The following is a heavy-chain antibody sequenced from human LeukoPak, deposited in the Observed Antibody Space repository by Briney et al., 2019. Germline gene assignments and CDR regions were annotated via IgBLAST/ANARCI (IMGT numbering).Heavy chain of an antibody. J-gene: IGHJ4*02. CDR1: GFTFSSYS. CDR2: ISSSSDTI. D-gene: IGHD6-19*01. CDR3: ARWSGSGWYSN. Sequence: GGSLRLSCAASGFTFSSYSINWVRQAPGKGLEWASYISSSSDTIYYADSVKGRFSISRDNAKNSLYLQMNSLRAEDTAVYYCARWSGSGWYSNWGQGTLVTVSS. V-gene: IGHV3-48*01.